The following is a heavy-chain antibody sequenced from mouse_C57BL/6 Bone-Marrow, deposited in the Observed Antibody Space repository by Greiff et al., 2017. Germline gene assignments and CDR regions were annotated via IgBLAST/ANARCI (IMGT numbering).Heavy chain of an antibody. V-gene: IGHV1-81*01. D-gene: IGHD1-1*01. J-gene: IGHJ2*01. CDR3: ARLRYYGSSSYYFDY. CDR1: GYTFTSYG. Sequence: QVQLKESGAELARPGASVKLSCKASGYTFTSYGISWVKQRTGQGLEWIGEIYPRSGNTYYNEKFKGKATLTADKSSSTAYMELRSLTSEDSAVYFCARLRYYGSSSYYFDYWGQGTTLTVSS. CDR2: IYPRSGNT.